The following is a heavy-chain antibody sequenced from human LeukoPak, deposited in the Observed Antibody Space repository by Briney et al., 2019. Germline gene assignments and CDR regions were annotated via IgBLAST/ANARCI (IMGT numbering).Heavy chain of an antibody. Sequence: ASVKVSCKVSGYTLTELSMHWVRQAPGKGLEWMGGFDPEDGETIYAQKFQGRVTMTRDTSTSTVYMELSSLRSEDTAVYYCASLERVVAYYDFWSGYYPPSDYYGMDVWGQGTTVTVSS. D-gene: IGHD3-3*01. V-gene: IGHV1-24*01. CDR2: FDPEDGET. J-gene: IGHJ6*02. CDR3: ASLERVVAYYDFWSGYYPPSDYYGMDV. CDR1: GYTLTELS.